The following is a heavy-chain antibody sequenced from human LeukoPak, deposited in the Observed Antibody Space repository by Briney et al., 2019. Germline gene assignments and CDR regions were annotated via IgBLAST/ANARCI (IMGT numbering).Heavy chain of an antibody. CDR2: IKQDGSGK. D-gene: IGHD6-6*01. V-gene: IGHV3-7*01. Sequence: GGSLRLSCAASGFTFSSYWMGWVRQAPGKGLEWVANIKQDGSGKYYVDSVKGRFTISRTNAKNSLYLQMNSLRAEDTAVYYCARGEYSSSSTVDYWGQGTLVTVSA. CDR3: ARGEYSSSSTVDY. J-gene: IGHJ4*02. CDR1: GFTFSSYW.